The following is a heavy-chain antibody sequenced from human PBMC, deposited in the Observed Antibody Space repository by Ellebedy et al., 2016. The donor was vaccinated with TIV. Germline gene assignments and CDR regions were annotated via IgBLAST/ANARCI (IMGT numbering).Heavy chain of an antibody. Sequence: PGGSLRLSCAASGFPFSLYQLSWVRQAPGKGLEWVAKANQNENDKYYVDSVKGRFTISRDNAKNALYLQMNSLRAEDTAVYYCARVRSSAFEIWGQGTMVTVSS. J-gene: IGHJ3*02. CDR3: ARVRSSAFEI. V-gene: IGHV3-7*03. CDR1: GFPFSLYQ. CDR2: ANQNENDK.